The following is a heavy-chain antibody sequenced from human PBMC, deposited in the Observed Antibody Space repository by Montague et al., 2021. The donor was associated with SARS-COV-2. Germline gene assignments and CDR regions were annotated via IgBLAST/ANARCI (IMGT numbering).Heavy chain of an antibody. Sequence: SETLSLTCTVSGDSISSYSYYWAWIRQSPGKGLEWIGSIYFSGSTFYNPSLKSRVTISVDKSNNQFSLELSSVTVADTAVYFCARHGPPTVTFYYQYGLDVWGQGTTVTVSS. V-gene: IGHV4-39*01. J-gene: IGHJ6*02. CDR1: GDSISSYSYY. CDR2: IYFSGST. CDR3: ARHGPPTVTFYYQYGLDV. D-gene: IGHD4-17*01.